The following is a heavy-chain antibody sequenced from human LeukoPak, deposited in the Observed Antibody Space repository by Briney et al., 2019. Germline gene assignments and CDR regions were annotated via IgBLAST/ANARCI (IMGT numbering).Heavy chain of an antibody. Sequence: SVKVSCKASGSTFSFYAINWVRQAPGQGLEWMGGIVPKFGSTNYAQKFHDRLSITTDDSTSAAYMELSSLEAEDVAVYYCATDNLAPSGVKYFQVWGPGTLVTVSS. J-gene: IGHJ1*01. CDR1: GSTFSFYA. V-gene: IGHV1-69*05. CDR3: ATDNLAPSGVKYFQV. CDR2: IVPKFGST. D-gene: IGHD3-16*02.